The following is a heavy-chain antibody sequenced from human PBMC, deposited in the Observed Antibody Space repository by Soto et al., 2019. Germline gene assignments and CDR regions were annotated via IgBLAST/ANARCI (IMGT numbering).Heavy chain of an antibody. CDR1: GYTFTSYG. CDR3: ARDPLPYSRSWYYNWFDP. V-gene: IGHV1-18*01. J-gene: IGHJ5*02. CDR2: ISAYNGNT. D-gene: IGHD6-13*01. Sequence: QVQLVQSGAEVKKPGASVKVSCKASGYTFTSYGISWVRQAPGQGLEWMGWISAYNGNTNYAQKLQGRVTMTTDTATRTAYMELRRLRSDTTAVYYCARDPLPYSRSWYYNWFDPWGQGTLVTVSS.